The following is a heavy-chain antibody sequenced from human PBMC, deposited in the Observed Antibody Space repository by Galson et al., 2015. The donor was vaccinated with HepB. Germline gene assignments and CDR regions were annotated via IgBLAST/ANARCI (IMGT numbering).Heavy chain of an antibody. J-gene: IGHJ4*02. D-gene: IGHD2-21*01. V-gene: IGHV3-23*01. Sequence: SLRLSCAASGFNFNIYAMTWVRQAPGKGLEWVSGISGSGGNTYYADSVKGRFTVSRDNSKNTVYLQMNSLRAEDTAKYYCAQGWGGLEYWGQGTLVTVSS. CDR3: AQGWGGLEY. CDR1: GFNFNIYA. CDR2: ISGSGGNT.